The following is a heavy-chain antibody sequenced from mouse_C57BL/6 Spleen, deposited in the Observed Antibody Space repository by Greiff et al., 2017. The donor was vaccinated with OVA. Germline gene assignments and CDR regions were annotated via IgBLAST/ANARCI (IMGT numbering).Heavy chain of an antibody. CDR2: ISDGGSYT. J-gene: IGHJ2*01. CDR3: ARDELGRDYFDY. CDR1: GFTFSSYA. V-gene: IGHV5-4*01. D-gene: IGHD4-1*01. Sequence: EVHLVESGGGLVKPGGSLKLSCAASGFTFSSYAMSWVRQTPEKSLEWVATISDGGSYTYYPNNVKGGFTISRDNAKNNLYLQMSHLKSEDTAMYYCARDELGRDYFDYWGQGTTLTVSS.